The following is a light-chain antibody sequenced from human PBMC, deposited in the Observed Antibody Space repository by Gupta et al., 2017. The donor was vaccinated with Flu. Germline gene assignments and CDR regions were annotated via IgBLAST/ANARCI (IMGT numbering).Light chain of an antibody. V-gene: IGLV2-14*01. Sequence: HSALTQPASVSGSPGQSITISCTGTSSDVGGYNYVSWYQQHPGKATKLMIYEVSKRPAGVSNRCAGSKSGNTASLTISGLQAEDEADYYCSSDTSSSTWVFGGGNKLTVL. J-gene: IGLJ3*02. CDR3: SSDTSSSTWV. CDR2: EVS. CDR1: SSDVGGYNY.